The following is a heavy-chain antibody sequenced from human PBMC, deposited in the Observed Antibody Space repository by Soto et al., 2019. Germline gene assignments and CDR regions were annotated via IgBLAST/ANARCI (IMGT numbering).Heavy chain of an antibody. Sequence: QVQLVQTGAEVKKPGSSVKVSCKTSGGTFNTYGISWVRQAPGQGLEWMGRIIPIFGTAIYAQNFKGSDTITANESTSTVYMELSSLRSEDTAMYYCARAGIEVASTGGNCFDPWGQGTLVTVSS. V-gene: IGHV1-69*18. CDR2: IIPIFGTA. D-gene: IGHD6-19*01. J-gene: IGHJ5*02. CDR1: GGTFNTYG. CDR3: ARAGIEVASTGGNCFDP.